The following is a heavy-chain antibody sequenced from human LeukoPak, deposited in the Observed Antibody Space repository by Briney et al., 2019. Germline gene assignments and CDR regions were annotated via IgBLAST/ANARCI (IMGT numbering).Heavy chain of an antibody. Sequence: SQTLSLTCTVSGGSISSGGYYWSWIRQPPGKGLEWIGYIYHSGSTYYNPSLKSRVTISVDTSKNQFSLKLSSVTAADTAVYYCARVFRGVIIGPYYYYMDVWGKGTTVTVSS. CDR2: IYHSGST. D-gene: IGHD3-10*01. V-gene: IGHV4-30-2*05. J-gene: IGHJ6*03. CDR3: ARVFRGVIIGPYYYYMDV. CDR1: GGSISSGGYY.